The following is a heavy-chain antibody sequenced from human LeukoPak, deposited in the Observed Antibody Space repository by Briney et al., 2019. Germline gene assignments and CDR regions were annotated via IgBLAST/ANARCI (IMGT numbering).Heavy chain of an antibody. J-gene: IGHJ4*02. D-gene: IGHD2-21*02. CDR3: ARDSPYCGGDCYPDY. V-gene: IGHV1-46*01. CDR1: GYTFTSYY. CDR2: INPSGGST. Sequence: ASVKVFCKASGYTFTSYYMHWVRQAPGQGLEWMGIINPSGGSTSYAQKLQGRVTMTRDTSTSTVYMELSSLRSEDTAVYYCARDSPYCGGDCYPDYWGQGTLVTVSS.